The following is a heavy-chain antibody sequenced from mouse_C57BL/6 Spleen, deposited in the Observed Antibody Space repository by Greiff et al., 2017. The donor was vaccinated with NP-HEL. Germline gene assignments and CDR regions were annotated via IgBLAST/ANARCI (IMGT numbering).Heavy chain of an antibody. V-gene: IGHV1-82*01. CDR2: IYPGDGDT. Sequence: QVQLKQSGPELVKPGASVKISCKASGYAFSSSWMNWVKQRPGKGLEWIGRIYPGDGDTNYNGKFKGKATLTADKSSSTAYMQLSSLTSEDSAVYFCARGLGRRAYLGQGTLVTVSA. CDR1: GYAFSSSW. CDR3: ARGLGRRAY. J-gene: IGHJ3*01. D-gene: IGHD4-1*01.